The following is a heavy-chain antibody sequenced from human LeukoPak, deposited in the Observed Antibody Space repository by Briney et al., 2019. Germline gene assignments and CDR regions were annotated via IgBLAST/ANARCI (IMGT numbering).Heavy chain of an antibody. V-gene: IGHV3-15*01. J-gene: IGHJ5*02. CDR3: TTVRCTSTSCYRAS. CDR1: GFTFSNAW. D-gene: IGHD2-2*01. Sequence: GGSLRLSCVASGFTFSNAWMSWVPQAPGKGLEWVGRIKSESDGGTTNYAEPVKGRFTISRDDSKNTLFLQMNSVQMEDTAVYYCTTVRCTSTSCYRASWGRGTLVTASS. CDR2: IKSESDGGTT.